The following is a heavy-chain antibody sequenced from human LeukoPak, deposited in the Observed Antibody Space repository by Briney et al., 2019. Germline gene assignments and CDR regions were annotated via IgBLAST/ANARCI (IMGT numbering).Heavy chain of an antibody. CDR1: GFTFSEYG. D-gene: IGHD1-26*01. CDR3: ARGRQNSGSYSDAFDI. J-gene: IGHJ3*02. Sequence: GGSLRLSCAGSGFTFSEYGLNWVRQAPGKGLEWVSYISPSGGTIYYADSVKGRLIISRDNAKNSLYLQMNSLRAEDTAVYYCARGRQNSGSYSDAFDIWGQGTMVTVSS. CDR2: ISPSGGTI. V-gene: IGHV3-48*01.